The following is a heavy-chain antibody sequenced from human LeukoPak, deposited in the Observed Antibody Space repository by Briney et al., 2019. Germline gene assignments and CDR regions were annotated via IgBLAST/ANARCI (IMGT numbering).Heavy chain of an antibody. CDR2: IIPIFGTA. J-gene: IGHJ1*01. D-gene: IGHD5-12*01. CDR3: ASGDIVAAIKYFQH. V-gene: IGHV1-69*05. Sequence: SVKVSCKASGVTFSSYAISWVRQAPGQGLEWMGGIIPIFGTANYAQKFQGRVTITTDKSTSTAYMELSSLRSEDTAVYYCASGDIVAAIKYFQHWGQGTLVTVSS. CDR1: GVTFSSYA.